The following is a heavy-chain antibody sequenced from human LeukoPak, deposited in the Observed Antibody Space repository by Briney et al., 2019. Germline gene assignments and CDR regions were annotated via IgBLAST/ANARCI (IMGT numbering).Heavy chain of an antibody. CDR1: GFTFSSYA. V-gene: IGHV3-30-3*01. Sequence: HPGGSLRLSCAASGFTFSSYAMHWVRQAPGKGLEWVAVISYDGSNKYYADSVKGRFTISRDNSKNTLYLQMNSLRAEDTAVYYCASLEYSDYWGQGTLVTVSS. CDR2: ISYDGSNK. J-gene: IGHJ4*02. CDR3: ASLEYSDY. D-gene: IGHD6-6*01.